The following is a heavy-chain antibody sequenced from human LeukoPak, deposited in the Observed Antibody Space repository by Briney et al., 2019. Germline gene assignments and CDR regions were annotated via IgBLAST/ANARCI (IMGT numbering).Heavy chain of an antibody. D-gene: IGHD3-16*02. V-gene: IGHV3-23*01. CDR2: ISGSGGST. CDR1: GFTFSSYA. J-gene: IGHJ4*02. CDR3: AKDVDYIWGSYRYRKGYFDY. Sequence: GGSLRLSCAASGFTFSSYAMSWVRQATGKGLEWVSAISGSGGSTYYADSVKGRFTISRDNSKNTLYLQMNSLRAEDTAVYYCAKDVDYIWGSYRYRKGYFDYWGQGTLVTVSS.